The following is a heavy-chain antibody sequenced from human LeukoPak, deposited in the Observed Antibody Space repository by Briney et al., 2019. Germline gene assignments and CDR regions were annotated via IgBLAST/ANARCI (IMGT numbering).Heavy chain of an antibody. J-gene: IGHJ4*02. CDR3: ARSQRRDFGRHFDY. V-gene: IGHV1-46*01. CDR2: INPSGGST. Sequence: ASVKVSCKASGYTFTSYYMHWVRQAPGQGLEWMGIINPSGGSTSYAQKFQGRVTTTRDMSTSTVYMDLSSLRSEDTAVYYCARSQRRDFGRHFDYWGQGTLVTVSS. D-gene: IGHD1-1*01. CDR1: GYTFTSYY.